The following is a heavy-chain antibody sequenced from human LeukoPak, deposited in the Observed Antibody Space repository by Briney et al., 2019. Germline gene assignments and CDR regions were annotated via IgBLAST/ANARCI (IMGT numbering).Heavy chain of an antibody. Sequence: SETLSLTCAVYGGSFSGYYWSWIRQPPGKGLEWIGESNHSGSTKYNPSLESRVTISVDTSKKQFSLKVNSVTAADTAIYYCARAGSVDFDYWGQGTLVTVSS. D-gene: IGHD3-10*01. CDR3: ARAGSVDFDY. J-gene: IGHJ4*02. CDR1: GGSFSGYY. CDR2: SNHSGST. V-gene: IGHV4-34*01.